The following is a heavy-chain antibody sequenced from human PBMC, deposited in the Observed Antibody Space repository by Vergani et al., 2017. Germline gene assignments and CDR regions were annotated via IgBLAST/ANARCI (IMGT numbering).Heavy chain of an antibody. D-gene: IGHD2-2*01. CDR1: GFTFSSYD. V-gene: IGHV3-13*04. Sequence: EVQLVESGGGLVQPGGSLRLSCAASGFTFSSYDMHWVRHATGKGLEWVSAIGTAGDTYYPGSVKGRFTISRENAKNSLYLQMNSLRAGDTAVYYCAKDGHQLLSRDFDYWGQGTLVTVSS. CDR2: IGTAGDT. CDR3: AKDGHQLLSRDFDY. J-gene: IGHJ4*02.